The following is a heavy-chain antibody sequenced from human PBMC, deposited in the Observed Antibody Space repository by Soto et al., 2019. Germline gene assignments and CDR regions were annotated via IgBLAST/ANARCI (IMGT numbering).Heavy chain of an antibody. CDR2: IDPSDSYT. V-gene: IGHV5-10-1*01. CDR3: GRRAPYSSSRGDSFDS. Sequence: ESLKISCKGSGYSFTHYWISWVRQMPGKGLEWMGRIDPSDSYTNYSPSFQGHVTISADKSLSTAYLQWSSLKASDTAMCYCGRRAPYSSSRGDSFDSWGQGTLCTVAS. CDR1: GYSFTHYW. D-gene: IGHD6-13*01. J-gene: IGHJ3*02.